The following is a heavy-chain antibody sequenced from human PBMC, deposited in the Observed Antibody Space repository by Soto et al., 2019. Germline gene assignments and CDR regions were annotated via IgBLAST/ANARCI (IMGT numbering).Heavy chain of an antibody. D-gene: IGHD6-19*01. CDR1: GGSFSGYY. CDR3: ARGSARPGIAVAGRYYFDY. Sequence: SETLSLTCAVYGGSFSGYYWSWIRQPPGKGLEWIGEINHSGSTNYNPSLKSRVTISVDTSKNQFSLKLSSVTATDTAVYYCARGSARPGIAVAGRYYFDYWGQGTLVTVSS. CDR2: INHSGST. V-gene: IGHV4-34*01. J-gene: IGHJ4*02.